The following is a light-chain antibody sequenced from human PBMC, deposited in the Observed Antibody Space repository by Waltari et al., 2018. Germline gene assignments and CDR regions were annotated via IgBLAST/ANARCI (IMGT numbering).Light chain of an antibody. J-gene: IGKJ1*01. V-gene: IGKV3-11*01. CDR3: QQRSNWPRGT. CDR2: DAS. Sequence: EIVLTQYPATLSLSPGERATLSCRDSPSVSSYLAWYQQKPGQAPRLLIYDASNRTTGIPARFSGGGGGTDFTLTISSLEPEDFAVYYCQQRSNWPRGTFGQGTKVEIK. CDR1: PSVSSY.